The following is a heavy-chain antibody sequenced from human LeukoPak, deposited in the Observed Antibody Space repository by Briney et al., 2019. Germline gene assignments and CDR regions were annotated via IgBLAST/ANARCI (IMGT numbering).Heavy chain of an antibody. Sequence: SETLSVTCTVSGDSISSYYWSWIRQPPGKGLEWIGYIYYSGGTDYNPSLKSRVTISVDTSKNQFSLKLRSVTAADTAVYYCARHVTISGPYDASDIWGQGTMVTVS. CDR2: IYYSGGT. CDR1: GDSISSYY. V-gene: IGHV4-59*08. D-gene: IGHD5-24*01. J-gene: IGHJ3*02. CDR3: ARHVTISGPYDASDI.